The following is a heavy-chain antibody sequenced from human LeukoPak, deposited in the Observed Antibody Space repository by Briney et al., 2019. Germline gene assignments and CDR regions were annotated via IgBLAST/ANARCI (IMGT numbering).Heavy chain of an antibody. CDR1: GGSISSSSYY. V-gene: IGHV4-39*07. CDR2: IYYSGST. D-gene: IGHD3-3*01. CDR3: ARIPYDFWSGYSKNAFDI. J-gene: IGHJ3*02. Sequence: LETLSLTCTVSGGSISSSSYYWGWIRQPPGKGLEWIGSIYYSGSTYYNPSLKSRVNISVDKSKIQFSRKLSSVTAADSAVYYGARIPYDFWSGYSKNAFDIWGQETMVTVSS.